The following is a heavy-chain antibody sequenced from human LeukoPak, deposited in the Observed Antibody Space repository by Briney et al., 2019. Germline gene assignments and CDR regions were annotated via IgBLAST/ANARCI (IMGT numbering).Heavy chain of an antibody. D-gene: IGHD6-19*01. V-gene: IGHV4-31*03. CDR1: GGSISSGGYY. CDR3: ARVAGNVAGIDY. Sequence: SETLSLTCTVSGGSISSGGYYWSWIRQHPGKGREWIGYIYYSGSTYYNPSLKSRVTISVDTSKNQFSLYLSSVTAADTAVYYCARVAGNVAGIDYWGQGTLVTVSS. J-gene: IGHJ4*02. CDR2: IYYSGST.